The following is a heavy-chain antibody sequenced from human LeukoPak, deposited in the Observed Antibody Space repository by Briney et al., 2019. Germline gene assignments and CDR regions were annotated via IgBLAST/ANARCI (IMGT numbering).Heavy chain of an antibody. J-gene: IGHJ4*02. V-gene: IGHV4-39*01. CDR3: AGPISSWFRSFDS. CDR2: IYYVGNT. D-gene: IGHD6-13*01. Sequence: SETLSLTCTVSGDSIRNTNHYWGWIRQPPGKGLEWIGTIYYVGNTYYTPSLKSRVTMSVDTTKNQFSLKLSSVTAADTAVYYCAGPISSWFRSFDSWGPGTMVTVSS. CDR1: GDSIRNTNHY.